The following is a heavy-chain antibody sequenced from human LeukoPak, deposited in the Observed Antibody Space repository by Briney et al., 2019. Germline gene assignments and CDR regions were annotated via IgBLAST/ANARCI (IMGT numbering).Heavy chain of an antibody. Sequence: ASVKVSCKASGYTFTSYDINWVRQATGQGIEWMGWMNPNSGNTGYAQKFQGRVTMTRNSSISTAYMELSSLRSEDTAVYYCARVSNTMVRGEILDYWGEGTLVTVSS. J-gene: IGHJ4*02. D-gene: IGHD3-10*01. CDR2: MNPNSGNT. CDR3: ARVSNTMVRGEILDY. V-gene: IGHV1-8*01. CDR1: GYTFTSYD.